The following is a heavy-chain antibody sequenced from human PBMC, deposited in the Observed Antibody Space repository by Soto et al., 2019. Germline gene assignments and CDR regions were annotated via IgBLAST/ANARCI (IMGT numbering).Heavy chain of an antibody. CDR1: RFTFSSYW. CDR2: IKQDGSEK. Sequence: EVQLVESGGGLVQPGGSLRLSCAASRFTFSSYWMSWVRQAPGKGLEWVANIKQDGSEKYYVDSVKGRFTISRDNAKNSMYLHMNSQRAEDTAVYYCAARSSCPWYWGQGTLVSVSS. J-gene: IGHJ4*02. CDR3: AARSSCPWY. D-gene: IGHD6-13*01. V-gene: IGHV3-7*01.